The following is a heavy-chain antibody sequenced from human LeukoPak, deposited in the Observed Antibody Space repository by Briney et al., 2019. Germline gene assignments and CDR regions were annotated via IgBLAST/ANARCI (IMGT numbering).Heavy chain of an antibody. CDR1: GFTFSSYA. CDR2: ISGSGGST. Sequence: WGSLRLSCAASGFTFSSYAMSWVRQAPGKGLEWVSAISGSGGSTYYADSVKGRFTISRDNAKNSLYLQMNSLRAEDTAVYYCARDSIGPPGEYYYYMDVWGKGTTVTVSS. D-gene: IGHD3-10*01. V-gene: IGHV3-23*01. J-gene: IGHJ6*03. CDR3: ARDSIGPPGEYYYYMDV.